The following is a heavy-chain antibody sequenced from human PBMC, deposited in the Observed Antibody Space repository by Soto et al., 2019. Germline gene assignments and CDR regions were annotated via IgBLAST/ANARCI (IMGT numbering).Heavy chain of an antibody. D-gene: IGHD3-3*01. J-gene: IGHJ2*01. CDR1: AYTFTDYA. CDR3: ARYVTIFGVVSDTPFDL. V-gene: IGHV1-3*01. CDR2: INAGNGDT. Sequence: QVELVQSGTEVKKPGASVKIPCKASAYTFTDYAIHWLRQAPGHRLEWMGWINAGNGDTKYSQKFQGRVTITRDTSANTAYMGLTNLTSEDTALYFCARYVTIFGVVSDTPFDLWGRGSLVSVSS.